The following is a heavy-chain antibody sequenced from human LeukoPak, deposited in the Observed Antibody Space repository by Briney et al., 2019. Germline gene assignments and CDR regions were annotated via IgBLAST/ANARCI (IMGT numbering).Heavy chain of an antibody. J-gene: IGHJ4*02. D-gene: IGHD3-10*01. CDR2: ISGSGEST. Sequence: GGSLRLSCAASGFTFSNYGMSWVRQAPGRGLEWVSTISGSGESTYNADSVKGRFTISRVNSKNTVYLQLNSLRAEDTAVYFCAKDSATYGRFDYWGQGTLVTVSS. CDR1: GFTFSNYG. CDR3: AKDSATYGRFDY. V-gene: IGHV3-23*01.